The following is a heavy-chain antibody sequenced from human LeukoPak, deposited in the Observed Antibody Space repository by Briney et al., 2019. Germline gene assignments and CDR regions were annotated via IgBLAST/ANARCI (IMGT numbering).Heavy chain of an antibody. CDR3: ARDHFPYSSGDY. CDR1: GGTLSSYA. CDR2: IIPIFGTA. V-gene: IGHV1-69*13. D-gene: IGHD6-25*01. Sequence: ASVKVSCKASGGTLSSYAISWVRQAPGQGLEWMGGIIPIFGTANYAQKFQGRVTITADESTSTAYMELSSLRSEDTAVYYCARDHFPYSSGDYWGQGTLVTVSS. J-gene: IGHJ4*02.